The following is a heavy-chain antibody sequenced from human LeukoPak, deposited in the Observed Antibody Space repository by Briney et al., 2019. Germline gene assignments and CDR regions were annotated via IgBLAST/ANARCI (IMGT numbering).Heavy chain of an antibody. J-gene: IGHJ4*02. CDR2: ISGSGDNT. CDR3: AKQLYSGPNVLFDY. V-gene: IGHV3-23*01. CDR1: GFTFSSYA. Sequence: GGSLRLSCAASGFTFSSYAMSWVRQAPGKGLEWVSAISGSGDNTYYADSVKGRFTISRDNSKNTLYLQMDSLRAEDTAVHYCAKQLYSGPNVLFDYWGQGTLVTVSS. D-gene: IGHD5-12*01.